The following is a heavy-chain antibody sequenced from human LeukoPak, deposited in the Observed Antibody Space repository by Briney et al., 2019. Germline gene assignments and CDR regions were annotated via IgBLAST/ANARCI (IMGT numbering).Heavy chain of an antibody. V-gene: IGHV3-30-3*01. CDR3: ARELRILEWCKDGSFDL. CDR1: GFTFSSYA. D-gene: IGHD3-3*01. CDR2: ISYDGSNK. Sequence: GGSLRLSCAASGFTFSSYAMHWVRQAPGKGLEWVAVISYDGSNKYYADSVKGRFTISRDNSKNTLYLQMNSLRAEDTAVYYCARELRILEWCKDGSFDLWGQGTMVTVSS. J-gene: IGHJ3*01.